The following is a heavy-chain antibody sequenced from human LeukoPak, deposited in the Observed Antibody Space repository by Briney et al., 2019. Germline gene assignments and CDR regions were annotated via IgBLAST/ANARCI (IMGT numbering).Heavy chain of an antibody. CDR1: GGSISSSSYY. D-gene: IGHD6-13*01. Sequence: SETLSLTCTVSGGSISSSSYYWGWIRQPPGKGLEWIGSIYYSGSTYYNPSLKSRVTTSVDTSKNQFSLNLRSVTAADTAGYYCARERESSSSWTRWFDPWGQGTLVTVSS. CDR2: IYYSGST. J-gene: IGHJ5*02. CDR3: ARERESSSSWTRWFDP. V-gene: IGHV4-39*07.